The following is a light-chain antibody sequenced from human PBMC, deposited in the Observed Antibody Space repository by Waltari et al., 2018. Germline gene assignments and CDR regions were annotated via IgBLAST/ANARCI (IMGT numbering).Light chain of an antibody. CDR1: RSDVGSYDL. CDR3: CSYAGSSTFT. Sequence: QSALTQPASVSGSPGQSITISCTGTRSDVGSYDLVSWYQQHPGKAPKLLIYEVYKRPSGFSNRFSGCKSGNTASLTSAGLQAEDEADYYCCSYAGSSTFTFGGGTKLTVL. V-gene: IGLV2-23*02. CDR2: EVY. J-gene: IGLJ2*01.